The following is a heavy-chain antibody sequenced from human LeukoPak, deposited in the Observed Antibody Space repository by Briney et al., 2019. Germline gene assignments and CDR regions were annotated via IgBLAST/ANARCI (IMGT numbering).Heavy chain of an antibody. Sequence: GGSLRLSCAASGFTFSSYPMSWVRQAPGKGLEWVSGISGGGGTYYADSVKGRFTISRDNSKNTLYLQVNSLRAEDTGVYYCAREPPYCGGDCYFLLDYWGQGTLVIVSS. J-gene: IGHJ4*02. CDR1: GFTFSSYP. CDR2: ISGGGGT. D-gene: IGHD2-21*02. V-gene: IGHV3-23*01. CDR3: AREPPYCGGDCYFLLDY.